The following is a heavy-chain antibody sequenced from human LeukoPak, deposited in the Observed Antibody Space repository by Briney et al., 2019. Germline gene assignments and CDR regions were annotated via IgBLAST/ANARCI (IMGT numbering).Heavy chain of an antibody. J-gene: IGHJ3*02. V-gene: IGHV3-23*01. CDR1: GFTFSSYV. CDR3: ARPTSSLAFDI. D-gene: IGHD2-2*01. CDR2: ISGSGGST. Sequence: GGSLRLSCAASGFTFSSYVMSWVRQAPGKGLEWVSAISGSGGSTYYADSVKGRFTISRDNSKNTLYLQMNSLRGEDTVVYYCARPTSSLAFDIWGQGTVVIVSS.